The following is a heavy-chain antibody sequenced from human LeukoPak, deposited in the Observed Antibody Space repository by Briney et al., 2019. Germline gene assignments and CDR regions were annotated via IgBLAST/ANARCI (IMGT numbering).Heavy chain of an antibody. CDR3: ARDSLFCTGGSCYSNYFDY. CDR2: ISSSGGTI. V-gene: IGHV3-48*03. J-gene: IGHJ4*02. D-gene: IGHD2-15*01. Sequence: TGGSLRLSCAASGFTFSSYEMNWVRQAPGKGLEWILHISSSGGTIYYADSVNGRFIISRDNARNSLYLQMNSLRAEDTAVYFCARDSLFCTGGSCYSNYFDYWGQGTLVTVSS. CDR1: GFTFSSYE.